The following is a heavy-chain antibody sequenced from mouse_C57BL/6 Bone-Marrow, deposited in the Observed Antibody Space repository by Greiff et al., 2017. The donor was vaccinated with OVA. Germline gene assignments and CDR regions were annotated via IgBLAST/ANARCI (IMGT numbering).Heavy chain of an antibody. D-gene: IGHD1-1*01. CDR1: GYTFTSYW. V-gene: IGHV1-64*01. Sequence: VQLQQPGAELVKPGASVKLSCKASGYTFTSYWMHWVKQRPGQGLEWIGMIHPNSGSTNYNEKFKSKATLTVDKSSSTAYMQLSSLTSEDSAFENGERPFTTVVARGDYWAKAPLSQSPQ. J-gene: IGHJ2*01. CDR2: IHPNSGST. CDR3: ERPFTTVVARGDY.